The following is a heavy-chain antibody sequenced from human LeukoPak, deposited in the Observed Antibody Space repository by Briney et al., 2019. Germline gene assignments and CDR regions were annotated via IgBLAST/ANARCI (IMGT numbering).Heavy chain of an antibody. V-gene: IGHV1-2*02. D-gene: IGHD3-22*01. CDR3: ARELGGIYYDSSGYSDY. CDR1: GYTFTGYY. J-gene: IGHJ4*02. Sequence: GASVTVSCTPSGYTFTGYYMHWVRQAPGQGLEWMRWINPNSGGTNYAQKFQGRVTMTRDTSISTAYMELSRLRSDDTAVYYCARELGGIYYDSSGYSDYWGQGTLVTVSS. CDR2: INPNSGGT.